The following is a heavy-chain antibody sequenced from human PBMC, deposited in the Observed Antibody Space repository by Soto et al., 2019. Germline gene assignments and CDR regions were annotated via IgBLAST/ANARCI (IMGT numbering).Heavy chain of an antibody. CDR1: GFTFSSYS. J-gene: IGHJ4*02. CDR2: ISSSSSYI. V-gene: IGHV3-21*01. D-gene: IGHD3-10*01. Sequence: PGGSLRLSCAASGFTFSSYSMNWVRQAPGKGLEWVSSISSSSSYIYYADSVKGRFTISRDNAKNSLYLQMNSLRAEDTAVYYCARSTRGVYYYGPNKVPACPDYWGQGTLVTVSS. CDR3: ARSTRGVYYYGPNKVPACPDY.